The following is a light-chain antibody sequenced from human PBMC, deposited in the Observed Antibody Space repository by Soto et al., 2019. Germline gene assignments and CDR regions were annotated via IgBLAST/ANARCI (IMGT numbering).Light chain of an antibody. CDR3: QQSYSTPWT. CDR1: QGISTW. CDR2: AAS. J-gene: IGKJ1*01. Sequence: DIQMTQSPSSVSASVGDRVTITCRASQGISTWLVWYQQKPGKAPKLLIYAASSLQSAVPSRFSGSGSGTDFTLTISSLQPEDFATYYCQQSYSTPWTFGQGTKVEV. V-gene: IGKV1D-12*01.